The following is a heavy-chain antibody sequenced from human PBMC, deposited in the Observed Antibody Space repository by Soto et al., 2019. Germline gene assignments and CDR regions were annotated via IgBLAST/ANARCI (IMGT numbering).Heavy chain of an antibody. D-gene: IGHD2-2*01. J-gene: IGHJ6*03. V-gene: IGHV4-34*01. CDR1: GGSFSGYY. CDR3: ARAVSCSSTSCYAHYMDV. Sequence: SETLSLTCAFYGGSFSGYYWSLIRQPPGKGLEWIGEINYGGNTNYNPSLKSRVTISVDTSKNQFSLKLSSVTAADTAVYYCARAVSCSSTSCYAHYMDVWGKGTTVTVSS. CDR2: INYGGNT.